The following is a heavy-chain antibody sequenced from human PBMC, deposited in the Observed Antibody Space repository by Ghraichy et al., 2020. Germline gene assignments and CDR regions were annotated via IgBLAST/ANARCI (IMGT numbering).Heavy chain of an antibody. CDR2: IKQDGSAR. Sequence: GGSLRLSCVVSGFTFSNYWMTWVRQSPGKGLEWVGNIKQDGSARSYVDSVEGRFTISRDNAKNSLYLQMNSLRAEDTAVYYCARDLFYFDNGGYYASDIWGQGTLVTVSS. V-gene: IGHV3-7*01. CDR1: GFTFSNYW. J-gene: IGHJ4*02. CDR3: ARDLFYFDNGGYYASDI. D-gene: IGHD3-22*01.